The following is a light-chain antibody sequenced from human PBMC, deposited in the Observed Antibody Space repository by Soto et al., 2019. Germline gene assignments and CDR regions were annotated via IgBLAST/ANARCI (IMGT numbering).Light chain of an antibody. J-gene: IGKJ1*01. CDR2: DAS. CDR3: QQYNNWPRT. CDR1: ENVYGN. V-gene: IGKV3-15*01. Sequence: EIVMTQSPATLSVSPGERATLSCRASENVYGNVAWYQQKPGQAPSLLIYDASTRATDIPARFSGSGSGTEFTLTISSLQSEDFAVYYCQQYNNWPRTFGQGTKVDIK.